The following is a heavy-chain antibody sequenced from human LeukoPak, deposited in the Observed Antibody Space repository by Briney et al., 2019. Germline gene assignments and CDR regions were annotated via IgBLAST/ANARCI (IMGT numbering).Heavy chain of an antibody. CDR3: ARDPTAAGKGAWFDP. J-gene: IGHJ5*02. CDR2: IYYSGST. V-gene: IGHV4-38-2*02. Sequence: GSLRLSCAASGFTFSGYGMNWVRQPPGKGLEWIGSIYYSGSTYYNPSLKGRVTISVDTSKNQFSLKLSSVAAADTAVYYCARDPTAAGKGAWFDPWVQGTLVTVSS. D-gene: IGHD6-25*01. CDR1: GFTFSGYG.